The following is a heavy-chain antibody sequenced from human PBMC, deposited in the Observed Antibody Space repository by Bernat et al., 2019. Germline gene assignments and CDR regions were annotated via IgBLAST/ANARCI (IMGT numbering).Heavy chain of an antibody. CDR3: ARGGSSRWFDP. V-gene: IGHV3-11*05. CDR2: ISGGSHYT. D-gene: IGHD1-26*01. CDR1: GYTFSDYY. J-gene: IGHJ5*02. Sequence: QVQLVESGGGLVEPGGSLRLSCAASGYTFSDYYMSWIRQAPGKGLEWVSYISGGSHYTNYADSVKGRFTVSRDNAKNSLYLQMTSLRAEDTAVYYCARGGSSRWFDPWGLGPLVTVSS.